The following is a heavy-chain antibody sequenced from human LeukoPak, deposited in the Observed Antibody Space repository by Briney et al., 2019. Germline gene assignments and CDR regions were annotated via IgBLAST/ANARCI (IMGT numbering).Heavy chain of an antibody. CDR2: VNPDGSTT. CDR1: GFIFSNHW. V-gene: IGHV3-7*01. Sequence: GGSLRLSCAASGFIFSNHWMSWVRQAPGKGLEWVGSVNPDGSTTQYVDSLKGRFTISRDNGKYSLYLQMTSLRADDTAFYYCVRLPGTVTHWDYWGRGTLVTVSS. J-gene: IGHJ4*02. CDR3: VRLPGTVTHWDY. D-gene: IGHD1-1*01.